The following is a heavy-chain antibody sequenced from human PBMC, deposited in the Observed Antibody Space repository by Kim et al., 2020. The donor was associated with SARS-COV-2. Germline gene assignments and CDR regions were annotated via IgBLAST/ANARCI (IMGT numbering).Heavy chain of an antibody. CDR1: GFTFSSYA. J-gene: IGHJ4*02. CDR2: ISGSGGST. Sequence: GGSLRLSCAASGFTFSSYAMSWVRQAPGKGLEWVSAISGSGGSTYYADSVKGRFTISRDNSKNTLYLQMNSLRAEDTAVYYCAKDWSASMVRGAQYYFDYWGQGTLVTVSS. CDR3: AKDWSASMVRGAQYYFDY. D-gene: IGHD3-10*01. V-gene: IGHV3-23*01.